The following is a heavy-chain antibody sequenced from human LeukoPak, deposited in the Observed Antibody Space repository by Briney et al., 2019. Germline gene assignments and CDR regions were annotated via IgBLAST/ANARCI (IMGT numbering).Heavy chain of an antibody. D-gene: IGHD3-10*01. Sequence: PGGSLRLSCAASGFTFSSYAMSWVRQAPGKGLEWVSAISGSGGSTYYADSVKGRFTISRDNSKNTLYLQMNSLRAEDTAVYYCASRRITMVRGVIIPFDYWGQGTLVTVSS. V-gene: IGHV3-23*01. CDR1: GFTFSSYA. J-gene: IGHJ4*02. CDR3: ASRRITMVRGVIIPFDY. CDR2: ISGSGGST.